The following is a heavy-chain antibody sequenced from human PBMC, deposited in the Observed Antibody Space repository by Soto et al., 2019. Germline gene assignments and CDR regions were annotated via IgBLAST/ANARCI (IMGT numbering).Heavy chain of an antibody. CDR3: AIITRGFSMDV. CDR2: IKHDGSEK. V-gene: IGHV3-7*01. CDR1: GFTFSAYW. Sequence: PGGSLRLSCAASGFTFSAYWMSWVRQTPGKGLEWVANIKHDGSEKYYVDSVKGRFTISRDNAKNSLFLEMNSLRAEGTAVFYCAIITRGFSMDVWGQGTTVTVSS. D-gene: IGHD1-20*01. J-gene: IGHJ6*02.